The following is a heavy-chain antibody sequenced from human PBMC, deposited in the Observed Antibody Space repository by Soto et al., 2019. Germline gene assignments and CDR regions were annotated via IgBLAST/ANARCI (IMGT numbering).Heavy chain of an antibody. CDR1: GGSISSGDYY. J-gene: IGHJ3*01. D-gene: IGHD3-22*01. Sequence: QVQLQQSGPGLVKPSQTLSLTCTVSGGSISSGDYYWNWIRQHPEKGLGWIGSIHHRGNTYYSPSLESRISISIDTSKNQFSLRLSSVTAADTAVYYCAREGGSYDSGGFLIRGAFDVWGQGTTVTVSP. V-gene: IGHV4-31*03. CDR3: AREGGSYDSGGFLIRGAFDV. CDR2: IHHRGNT.